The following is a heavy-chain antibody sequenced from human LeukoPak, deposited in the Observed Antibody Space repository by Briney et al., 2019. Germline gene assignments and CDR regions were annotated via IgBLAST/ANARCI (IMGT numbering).Heavy chain of an antibody. CDR2: VSGSGGAT. CDR1: GFTFSSYA. Sequence: GGSLRLSCAASGFTFSSYAMSWVRQAPGKGLEWVSAVSGSGGATYYADSVKGRFTISRDNSKNTLYLQMNSLRAEDTAVYYCAKIDRFTMVRGDWGQGTLVTVST. J-gene: IGHJ4*02. D-gene: IGHD3-10*01. V-gene: IGHV3-23*01. CDR3: AKIDRFTMVRGD.